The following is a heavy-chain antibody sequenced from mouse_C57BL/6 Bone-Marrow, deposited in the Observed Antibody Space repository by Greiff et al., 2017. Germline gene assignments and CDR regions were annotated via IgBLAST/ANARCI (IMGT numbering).Heavy chain of an antibody. Sequence: EVKLMESGGGLVQPGGSLKLSCAASGFTFSDYGMAWVRQAPRKGPEWVAFISNLAYSIYYADTVTGRFTISRGNAKNTLYLEMSSLRSEDTAMYYCARRAYGSIWYFDVWGTGTTVTVSS. D-gene: IGHD1-1*01. CDR3: ARRAYGSIWYFDV. J-gene: IGHJ1*03. V-gene: IGHV5-15*01. CDR1: GFTFSDYG. CDR2: ISNLAYSI.